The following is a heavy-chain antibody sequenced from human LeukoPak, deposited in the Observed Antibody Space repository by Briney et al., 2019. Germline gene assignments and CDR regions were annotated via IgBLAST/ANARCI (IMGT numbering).Heavy chain of an antibody. J-gene: IGHJ4*02. V-gene: IGHV1-69*13. CDR3: ARVPYYDILTGYYDY. CDR2: IIPIFGTA. Sequence: ASVKVSCKASGGTFSSYAISWVRQAPGQGLEWMGGIIPIFGTASYAQKFQGRVTITADESTSTAYMELSSLRSEDTAVYYCARVPYYDILTGYYDYWGQGTLVTVSS. D-gene: IGHD3-9*01. CDR1: GGTFSSYA.